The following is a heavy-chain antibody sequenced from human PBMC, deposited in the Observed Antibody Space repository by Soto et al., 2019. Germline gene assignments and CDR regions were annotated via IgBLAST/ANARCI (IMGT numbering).Heavy chain of an antibody. J-gene: IGHJ4*02. CDR2: ISAYNGNT. CDR1: GYTFTSYG. Sequence: ASVKGSFKASGYTFTSYGSGWLRQAHGQGLEWMGWISAYNGNTNYAQKLQGRVTMTTDTSTSTAYMELRSLRSEDTAVYYCERDNMIVVVPDLDYWGQGTLVTVSS. D-gene: IGHD3-22*01. V-gene: IGHV1-18*01. CDR3: ERDNMIVVVPDLDY.